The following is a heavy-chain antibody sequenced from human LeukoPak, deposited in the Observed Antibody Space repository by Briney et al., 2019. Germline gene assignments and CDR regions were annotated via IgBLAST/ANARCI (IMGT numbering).Heavy chain of an antibody. J-gene: IGHJ3*02. Sequence: ASVKVSCKASGYTFTNFGINWVRQAPGQGLEWVGWINTNTGNPTYVQGFAGRFVFSLDTSVNTAYLQINSLKAEDTAMYYCARDPLLRAFDIWGQGTMVTVSS. D-gene: IGHD1-26*01. V-gene: IGHV7-4-1*02. CDR2: INTNTGNP. CDR1: GYTFTNFG. CDR3: ARDPLLRAFDI.